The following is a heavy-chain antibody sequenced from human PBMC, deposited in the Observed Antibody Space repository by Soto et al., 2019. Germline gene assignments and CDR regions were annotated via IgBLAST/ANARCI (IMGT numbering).Heavy chain of an antibody. D-gene: IGHD4-17*01. Sequence: QLQLVQSGPEAKKPGASVKVSCKASGYTFATSTISWLRQAPGQGPEWMGWIKAYSGNTNCAQKLQGRFTMTTDTSTSTAYMELRSLTTDDTAIYYCAIADYGDDDYWGQGTLVTVSS. CDR2: IKAYSGNT. V-gene: IGHV1-18*01. CDR3: AIADYGDDDY. J-gene: IGHJ4*02. CDR1: GYTFATST.